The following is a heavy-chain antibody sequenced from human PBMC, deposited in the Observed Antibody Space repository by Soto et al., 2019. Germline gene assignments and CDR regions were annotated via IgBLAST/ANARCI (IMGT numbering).Heavy chain of an antibody. CDR3: ARSGYSSGWILDYSCYYGMDV. J-gene: IGHJ6*02. CDR1: GGSISSSSYY. V-gene: IGHV4-39*01. D-gene: IGHD6-19*01. CDR2: IYYSGST. Sequence: SETLSLTCTVSGGSISSSSYYWGWIRQPPGKGLEWIGSIYYSGSTYYNPSLKSRVTISVDTSKNQFSLKLSSVTAADTAVYYCARSGYSSGWILDYSCYYGMDVWGQGTTVTVSS.